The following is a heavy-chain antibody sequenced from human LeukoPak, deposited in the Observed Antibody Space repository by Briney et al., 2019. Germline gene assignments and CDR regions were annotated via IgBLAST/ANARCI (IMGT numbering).Heavy chain of an antibody. J-gene: IGHJ5*02. CDR1: GYTFTSYD. D-gene: IGHD6-13*01. Sequence: ASVNVSCKASGYTFTSYDINWVRQATGQGLEWMGWMNPNSGNTGYAQKFQGRVTITRNTSISTAYMELSSLRSEDTAVYYCARGWYSSSWYKSDRWFDPWGQGTLVTVSS. CDR2: MNPNSGNT. CDR3: ARGWYSSSWYKSDRWFDP. V-gene: IGHV1-8*03.